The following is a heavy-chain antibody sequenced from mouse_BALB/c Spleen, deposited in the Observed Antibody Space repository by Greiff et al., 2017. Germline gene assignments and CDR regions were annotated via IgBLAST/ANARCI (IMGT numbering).Heavy chain of an antibody. CDR3: ARVGITTVPPWFAY. CDR2: INPSSGYT. V-gene: IGHV1-4*02. CDR1: GYTFTSYT. D-gene: IGHD1-1*01. J-gene: IGHJ3*01. Sequence: VQLQQSAAELARPGASVKMSCKASGYTFTSYTMHWVKQRPGQGLEWIGYINPSSGYTEYNQKFKDKTTLTADKSSSTAYMQLSSLTSEDSAVYYCARVGITTVPPWFAYWGQGTLVTVSA.